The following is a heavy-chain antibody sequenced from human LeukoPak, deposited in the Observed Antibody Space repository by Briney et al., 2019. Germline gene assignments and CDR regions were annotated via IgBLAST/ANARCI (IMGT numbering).Heavy chain of an antibody. CDR1: GGTFSSYA. Sequence: SVKVSCKASGGTFSSYAISWVRQAPGQGLEWMGRIIPILGIANYAQKFQGRVTMTRDTSTSTVYMELSSLRSEDTAVYYCARVTCSSTSCYTFDYWGQGTLVTVSS. V-gene: IGHV1-69*04. J-gene: IGHJ4*02. CDR3: ARVTCSSTSCYTFDY. D-gene: IGHD2-2*02. CDR2: IIPILGIA.